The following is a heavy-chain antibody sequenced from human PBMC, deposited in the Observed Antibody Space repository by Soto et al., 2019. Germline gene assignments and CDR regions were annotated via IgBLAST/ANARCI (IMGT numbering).Heavy chain of an antibody. V-gene: IGHV1-18*01. D-gene: IGHD6-13*01. CDR3: ARVPDYSSSWNYYYYYMDV. CDR1: GYTFTSYG. J-gene: IGHJ6*03. CDR2: ISAYNGNT. Sequence: ASVKVSCKASGYTFTSYGISWVRQAPGQGLEWMGWISAYNGNTNYAQKLQGRVTMTTDTSTSTAYRELRSLRSDDTAVYYCARVPDYSSSWNYYYYYMDVWGKGTTVTVSS.